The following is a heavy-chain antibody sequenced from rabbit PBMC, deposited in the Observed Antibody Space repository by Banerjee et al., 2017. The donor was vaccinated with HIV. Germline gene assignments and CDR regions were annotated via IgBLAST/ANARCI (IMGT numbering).Heavy chain of an antibody. Sequence: QEQLVESGGGLVTLGGSLKLSCKASGIDFSSYGISWVRQAPGKGLEWIAYIYPDYGSTDYASWVNGRFTISLDNAQNTVFLQMTSLTAADTATYFCARDRNTYGYAGYAYATRLDLWGQGTLVTVS. CDR2: IYPDYGST. CDR1: GIDFSSYG. J-gene: IGHJ3*01. V-gene: IGHV1S47*01. D-gene: IGHD6-1*01. CDR3: ARDRNTYGYAGYAYATRLDL.